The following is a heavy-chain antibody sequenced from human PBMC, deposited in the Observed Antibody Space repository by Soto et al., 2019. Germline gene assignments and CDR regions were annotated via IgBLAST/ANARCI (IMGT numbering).Heavy chain of an antibody. D-gene: IGHD1-1*01. V-gene: IGHV3-23*01. CDR1: GFSFRNYA. Sequence: EVQLLESGGGLVQPGGSLRRSCAASGFSFRNYAMTWVRQAPGKGLEWVSGLSGSGTMRYYADSVRGRFIISRDNTKNTLFLQMDNLRVEDSAVYYCAKEAEENENVPIPGDNWGQGTPVTASS. J-gene: IGHJ4*02. CDR2: LSGSGTMR. CDR3: AKEAEENENVPIPGDN.